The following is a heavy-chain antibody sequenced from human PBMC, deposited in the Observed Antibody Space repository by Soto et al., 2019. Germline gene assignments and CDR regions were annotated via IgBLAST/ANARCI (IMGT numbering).Heavy chain of an antibody. CDR3: ARESEDLTSNFDY. CDR1: GFIFTRYS. Sequence: PWGSLRLSCAASGFIFTRYSMNWFRQAPGKGLEWVSSISTTTNYIYYGDSMKGRFTISRDNAKNSLYLEMNSLRAEDTAVYYCARESEDLTSNFDYWGQGTLVTVSS. CDR2: ISTTTNYI. V-gene: IGHV3-21*06. J-gene: IGHJ4*02.